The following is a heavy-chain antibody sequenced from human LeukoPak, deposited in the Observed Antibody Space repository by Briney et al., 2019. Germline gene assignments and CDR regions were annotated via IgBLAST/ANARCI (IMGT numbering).Heavy chain of an antibody. Sequence: GSLILSCAASGFTFSNFWMHWVRQAPGKGLVWVALIYGDGSFTRYADSVKGRFTISRDNAKNTVYLQMNSLRVEDTAVYYCARGRYYFDYWGQGTLVTVSS. V-gene: IGHV3-74*01. J-gene: IGHJ4*02. D-gene: IGHD4-17*01. CDR2: IYGDGSFT. CDR3: ARGRYYFDY. CDR1: GFTFSNFW.